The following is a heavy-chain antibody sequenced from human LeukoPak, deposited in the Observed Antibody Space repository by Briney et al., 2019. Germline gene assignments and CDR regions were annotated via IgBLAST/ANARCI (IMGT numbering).Heavy chain of an antibody. CDR1: GGSMNNYY. CDR3: ARLDRNYGIYFDS. V-gene: IGHV4-59*08. D-gene: IGHD4-11*01. CDR2: IYYSGST. J-gene: IGHJ4*02. Sequence: SETLSLTCTVSGGSMNNYYWIWIRQPPGKGREWIGYIYYSGSTDYNPSLKSRVIMSVDTSRNQFSVKLSSVTAEDTAVYYCARLDRNYGIYFDSWGRRTLVTVSS.